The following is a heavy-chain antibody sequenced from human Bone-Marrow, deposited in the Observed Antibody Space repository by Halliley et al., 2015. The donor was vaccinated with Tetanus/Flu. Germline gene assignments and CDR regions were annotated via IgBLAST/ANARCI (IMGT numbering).Heavy chain of an antibody. CDR2: VFYSGSP. Sequence: VWICNVFYSGSPNYNPSFKSRVTLSVDTSENQFSLKLRPVTAADTAIYYCARDFFYGLPGFDIWGQGTIVTVSS. V-gene: IGHV4-59*01. D-gene: IGHD3-10*01. J-gene: IGHJ3*02. CDR3: ARDFFYGLPGFDI.